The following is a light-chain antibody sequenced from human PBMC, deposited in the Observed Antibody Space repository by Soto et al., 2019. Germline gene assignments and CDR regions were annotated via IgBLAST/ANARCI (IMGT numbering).Light chain of an antibody. Sequence: AIPMTQSPPPLSASVGDSVILTCRASQDIGNELGWYQQKPGKAPKLLIHATSNLQGGVPLRFSCSGSGTDFTLTISRLQPEDFATYCCIEDHSYPRPFGQGTGVDIK. CDR2: ATS. CDR3: IEDHSYPRP. J-gene: IGKJ1*01. V-gene: IGKV1-6*01. CDR1: QDIGNE.